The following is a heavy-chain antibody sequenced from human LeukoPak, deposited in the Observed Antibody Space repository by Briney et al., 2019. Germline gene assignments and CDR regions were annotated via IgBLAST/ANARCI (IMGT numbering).Heavy chain of an antibody. D-gene: IGHD1-1*01. CDR2: INYSGRT. CDR1: GGSISSSNYY. V-gene: IGHV4-39*01. J-gene: IGHJ4*02. Sequence: SSETLSLTCTVSGGSISSSNYYWGWIRQPPGKGLEWIGSINYSGRTFYSSSLKSRATISVDTFRNQFSLKVTSVTAADTAVYSCARLSTSDTDGNYFDFWGQGTLVTVSS. CDR3: ARLSTSDTDGNYFDF.